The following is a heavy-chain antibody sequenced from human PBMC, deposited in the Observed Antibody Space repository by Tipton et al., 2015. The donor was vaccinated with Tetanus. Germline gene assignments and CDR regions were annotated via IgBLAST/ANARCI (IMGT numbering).Heavy chain of an antibody. CDR1: GLFFKNAW. J-gene: IGHJ4*02. V-gene: IGHV3-15*07. Sequence: SLRLSCATSGLFFKNAWMNWVRQAPGKGLEWVGRTKSKTDGGTTDYAARVKDRFSISRDDSKNTLFLQMNSLKTEDTAVYYYATSGIVGSGSRVDYWGQGTLVTVSS. CDR2: TKSKTDGGTT. CDR3: ATSGIVGSGSRVDY. D-gene: IGHD1-26*01.